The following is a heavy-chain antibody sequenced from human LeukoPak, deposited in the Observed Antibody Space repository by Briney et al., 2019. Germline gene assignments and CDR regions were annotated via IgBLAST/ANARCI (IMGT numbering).Heavy chain of an antibody. J-gene: IGHJ5*02. CDR3: ARAYHSSWYLNWFDP. CDR2: IYHNGNT. CDR1: GGSISSYY. V-gene: IGHV4-38-2*02. Sequence: ASETLSLTCTVSGGSISSYYWSWIRQPPRKGLEWIGSIYHNGNTYYNPSLKSRVTISVDTSKNEFSLKLSSVTAADTAVYYCARAYHSSWYLNWFDPWGQGTLVTVSS. D-gene: IGHD6-13*01.